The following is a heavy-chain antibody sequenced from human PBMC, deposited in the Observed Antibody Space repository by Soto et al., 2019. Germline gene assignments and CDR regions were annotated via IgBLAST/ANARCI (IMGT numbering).Heavy chain of an antibody. V-gene: IGHV3-74*01. Sequence: EVQLVESGGGLVQPGGSLRLSCAASGFTFNTNWMHWVRQAPGKGLVWVSRINSDGSSTNYVDSVKGRFTISRDNAKNTLYLQMNSLRAEDTAVYYCTRDIDSSRWGRGTPVTVTS. CDR2: INSDGSST. CDR3: TRDIDSSR. D-gene: IGHD6-13*01. J-gene: IGHJ4*02. CDR1: GFTFNTNW.